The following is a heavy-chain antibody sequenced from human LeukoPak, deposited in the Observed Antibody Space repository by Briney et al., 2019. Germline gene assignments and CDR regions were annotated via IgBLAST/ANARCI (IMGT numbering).Heavy chain of an antibody. D-gene: IGHD3-16*01. CDR3: ASRAPSEDDNEDFNWFDP. Sequence: QPGGSLRLSCAASGFTFSSYAMSWVRQAPGKGLEWVSAISGSGGSTYYADSVKGRFTISRDNSKNTLYLQMNSLRAEDTAVYYCASRAPSEDDNEDFNWFDPWGQGTLVTVSS. CDR2: ISGSGGST. J-gene: IGHJ5*02. V-gene: IGHV3-23*01. CDR1: GFTFSSYA.